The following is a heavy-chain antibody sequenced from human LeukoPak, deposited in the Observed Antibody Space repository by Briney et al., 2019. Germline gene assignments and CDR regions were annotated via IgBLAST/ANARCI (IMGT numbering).Heavy chain of an antibody. D-gene: IGHD3-10*01. CDR1: GYTFTSYD. V-gene: IGHV1-8*01. J-gene: IGHJ6*02. CDR3: ARGRGNYGSGSSPYYYYYYGMDV. Sequence: ASVKVSCKASGYTFTSYDINWVRQATGQGLEWMGWMNSNSGNTGYAQKFQGRVTMTRNTSISTAYMELSSLRSEDTAVYYCARGRGNYGSGSSPYYYYYYGMDVWGQGTTVTVSS. CDR2: MNSNSGNT.